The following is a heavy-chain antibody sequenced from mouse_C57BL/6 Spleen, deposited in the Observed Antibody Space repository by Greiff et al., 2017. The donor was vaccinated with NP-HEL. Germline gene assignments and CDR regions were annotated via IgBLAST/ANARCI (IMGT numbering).Heavy chain of an antibody. CDR3: ARSLTRGYFDY. V-gene: IGHV7-3*01. D-gene: IGHD4-1*01. CDR2: IINKANGYTT. CDR1: GFTFTDYY. Sequence: EVKLMESGGGLVQPGGSLSLSCAASGFTFTDYYMSWVRQPPGKALEWLGFIINKANGYTTEYSATVKGRFTISRDKSQNILYLQMNALRTEDSATYYCARSLTRGYFDYWGQGTTLTVSS. J-gene: IGHJ2*01.